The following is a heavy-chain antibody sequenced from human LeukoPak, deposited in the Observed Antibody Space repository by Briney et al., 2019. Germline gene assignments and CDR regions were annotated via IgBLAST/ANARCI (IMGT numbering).Heavy chain of an antibody. CDR1: GYTFTSYY. V-gene: IGHV1-46*01. Sequence: ASVKVSCKASGYTFTSYYMHWVRQAPGQGLEWMGIINPSGGSTSYAQKFQGRVTMTRDTSTSTVYMELSSLRYEDTAVYYCAREGPKRDGYNYWGQGTLVTVSS. D-gene: IGHD5-24*01. J-gene: IGHJ4*02. CDR3: AREGPKRDGYNY. CDR2: INPSGGST.